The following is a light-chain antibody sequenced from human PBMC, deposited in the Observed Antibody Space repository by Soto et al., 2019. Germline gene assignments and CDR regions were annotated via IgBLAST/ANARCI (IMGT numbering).Light chain of an antibody. J-gene: IGKJ1*01. CDR3: QQYCSSPAT. CDR1: ESVSSSY. V-gene: IGKV3-20*01. CDR2: GAA. Sequence: EIVLTQSPGTLSLSPGERATVSCRASESVSSSYLAWYQQKPGEAPRLLIYGAATRATGIPDGFTGSGSGTDFTLSVSRLEPEDFAVYFCQQYCSSPATFGQGTKVDIK.